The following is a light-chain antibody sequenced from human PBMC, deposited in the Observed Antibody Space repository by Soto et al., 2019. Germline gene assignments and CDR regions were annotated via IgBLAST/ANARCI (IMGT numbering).Light chain of an antibody. CDR2: ENN. CDR3: GTWDSSLSAGV. Sequence: QSVLTQSPSVSAAPGQKVTISCSGSSSNIGNNYVAWYQHFPGTAPKLVIYENNKRPSGIPDRFSGSKSGTSATLGITGLQTGDEADYYCGTWDSSLSAGVFGGGTKVTVL. J-gene: IGLJ3*02. CDR1: SSNIGNNY. V-gene: IGLV1-51*02.